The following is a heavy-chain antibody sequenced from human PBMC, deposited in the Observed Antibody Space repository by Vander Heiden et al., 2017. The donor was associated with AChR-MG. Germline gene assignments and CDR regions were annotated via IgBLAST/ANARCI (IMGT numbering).Heavy chain of an antibody. Sequence: QVQLQESGPGLVKPSETLSLTCTVSGGSISSYYWSWIRQPAGKGLEWIGRIYTSGSTNYNPSLKSRVTMSVDTSKNQFSLKLSSVTAADTAVYYCARDYVTDDYGSGNYYYYGMDVWGQGTTGTVSS. CDR3: ARDYVTDDYGSGNYYYYGMDV. CDR1: GGSISSYY. D-gene: IGHD3-10*01. V-gene: IGHV4-4*07. J-gene: IGHJ6*02. CDR2: IYTSGST.